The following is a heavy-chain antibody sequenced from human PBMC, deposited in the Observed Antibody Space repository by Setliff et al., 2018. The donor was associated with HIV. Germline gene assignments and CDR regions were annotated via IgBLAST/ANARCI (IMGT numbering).Heavy chain of an antibody. J-gene: IGHJ3*02. CDR2: IYYSGST. CDR3: ARGYYDILTGYGFNAFDI. V-gene: IGHV4-39*07. CDR1: GGSISNSRYY. D-gene: IGHD3-9*01. Sequence: SETLSLTCTVSGGSISNSRYYWSWIRQPPGKGLEWIGSIYYSGSTYYNPSLKSRVTISVDRSKNQFFLKLSSVTAADTAVYYCARGYYDILTGYGFNAFDIWGQGTVVTVSS.